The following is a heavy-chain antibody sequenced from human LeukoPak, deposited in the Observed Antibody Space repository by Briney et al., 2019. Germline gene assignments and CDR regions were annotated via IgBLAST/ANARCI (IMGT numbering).Heavy chain of an antibody. D-gene: IGHD6-19*01. V-gene: IGHV4-59*01. J-gene: IGHJ4*02. CDR2: IYYSGRT. CDR3: ARGGWYEDY. Sequence: SVTLSLTCTVSGGSMSSFYWSWIRQPPGKGLEWIGYIYYSGRTNYNPSLTSRGTISLDTSTTHFSLMLSSVTPADTAVYYCARGGWYEDYWGQGTPVTVSS. CDR1: GGSMSSFY.